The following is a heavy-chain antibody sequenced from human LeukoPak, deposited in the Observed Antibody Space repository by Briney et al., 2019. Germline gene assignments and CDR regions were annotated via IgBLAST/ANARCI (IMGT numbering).Heavy chain of an antibody. CDR2: IIPIFGTA. Sequence: SVKVSCKASGGTFSSYAISWVRQAPGQGLEWMGGIIPIFGTANYAQKFQGRVTITADESTSTAYMELSSLRSEDTAVYYCARASYYDSSGYSRALDYWGQGTLVTVSS. CDR1: GGTFSSYA. D-gene: IGHD3-22*01. J-gene: IGHJ4*02. CDR3: ARASYYDSSGYSRALDY. V-gene: IGHV1-69*13.